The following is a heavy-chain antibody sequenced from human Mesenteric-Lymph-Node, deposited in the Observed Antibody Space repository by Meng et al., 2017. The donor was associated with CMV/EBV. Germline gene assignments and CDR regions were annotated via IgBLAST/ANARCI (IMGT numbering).Heavy chain of an antibody. J-gene: IGHJ4*02. Sequence: ASVKVSCKSSGYTFTNYYIHWVRQAPGQGLEWMGIINPSGGSTSYAQKFQGRVTMTRDTSTSTVYMELSSLRSEDTAVYYCARGALYGGNSETLDYWGQGTLVTVSS. D-gene: IGHD4-23*01. CDR3: ARGALYGGNSETLDY. V-gene: IGHV1-46*01. CDR1: GYTFTNYY. CDR2: INPSGGST.